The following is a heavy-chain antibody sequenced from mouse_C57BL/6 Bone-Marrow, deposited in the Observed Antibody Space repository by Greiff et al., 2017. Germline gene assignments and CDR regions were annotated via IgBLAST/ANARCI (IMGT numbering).Heavy chain of an antibody. J-gene: IGHJ4*01. V-gene: IGHV14-4*01. CDR3: TTWRGDYGSRNYYAMDY. D-gene: IGHD1-1*01. Sequence: VQLQQSGAELVRPGASVKLSCTASGFNIKDDYMHWVKQRPEQGLEWIGWIDPENGDTEYASKFQGKATITADTASNTAYLQLSSLTSEDTAVYYGTTWRGDYGSRNYYAMDYWGQGTSVTVSS. CDR2: IDPENGDT. CDR1: GFNIKDDY.